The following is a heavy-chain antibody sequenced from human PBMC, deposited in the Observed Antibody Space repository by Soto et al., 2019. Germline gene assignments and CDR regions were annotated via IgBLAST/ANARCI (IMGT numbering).Heavy chain of an antibody. V-gene: IGHV3-30-3*01. J-gene: IGHJ4*02. Sequence: QVQLVASGGGVVHLGRSLTLSCAASGFTFNRHAIRWVRQSPGKGLEWVTVISRDGNNKYSADSVKGRFTISRDNAKNTVILQMNSLRREDTAIYYCARSRSGAVADSFDYWGQGTPVTVSS. CDR3: ARSRSGAVADSFDY. CDR2: ISRDGNNK. D-gene: IGHD3-10*01. CDR1: GFTFNRHA.